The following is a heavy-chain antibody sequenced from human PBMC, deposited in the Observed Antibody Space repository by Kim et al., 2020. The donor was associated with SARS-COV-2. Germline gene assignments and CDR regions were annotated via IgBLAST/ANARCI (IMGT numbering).Heavy chain of an antibody. CDR1: GGSVSSTSFY. J-gene: IGHJ3*01. Sequence: SETLSLTCTVSGGSVSSTSFYWAWIRQPPGKGLEWVGSTSYTRNTYYNPFLRNWVTISFDTSKNQFSLTLGSVTAADTAVYYCAAGQRCDCGGDDA. V-gene: IGHV4-39*01. D-gene: IGHD2-21*02. CDR2: TSYTRNT. CDR3: AAGQRCDCGGDDA.